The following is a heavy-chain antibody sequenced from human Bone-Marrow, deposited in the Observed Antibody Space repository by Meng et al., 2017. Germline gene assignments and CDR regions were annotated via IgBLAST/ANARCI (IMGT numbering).Heavy chain of an antibody. CDR3: TTALWFGESRIDY. CDR1: GFTFSSYG. Sequence: GESLKISCAASGFTFSSYGMHWVRQAPGKGLEWVAVIWYDGSNKYYADSVKGRFTISRDNSKNTLYLQMNSLRAEDTAVYYCTTALWFGESRIDYWGQGTLVTVSS. CDR2: IWYDGSNK. J-gene: IGHJ4*02. D-gene: IGHD3-10*01. V-gene: IGHV3-33*01.